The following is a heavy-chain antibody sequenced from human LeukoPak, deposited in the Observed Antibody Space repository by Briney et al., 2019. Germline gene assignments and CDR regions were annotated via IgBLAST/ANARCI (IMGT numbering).Heavy chain of an antibody. J-gene: IGHJ4*02. CDR1: GGSISSYY. CDR3: ARIYGSGSYFYFDY. V-gene: IGHV4-59*01. CDR2: IYYSGST. Sequence: SETLSLTCTVSGGSISSYYWSWIRQPPGKGLEWIGYIYYSGSTNYNPSLKSRVTISVDTSKNQFSLKLSSVTAADTAVYYCARIYGSGSYFYFDYWGQGTLVTVSS. D-gene: IGHD3-10*01.